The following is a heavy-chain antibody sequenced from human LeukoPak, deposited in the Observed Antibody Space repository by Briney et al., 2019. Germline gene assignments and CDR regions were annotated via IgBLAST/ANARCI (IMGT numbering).Heavy chain of an antibody. V-gene: IGHV7-4-1*02. D-gene: IGHD6-13*01. J-gene: IGHJ4*02. CDR2: INTYNGNP. CDR1: GYTFSSYA. CDR3: ARDPNIAAAGEQDY. Sequence: GASVKVSCKASGYTFSSYAMNWVRQAPGQGLEFMGWINTYNGNPTYAQAFTGRFVFSVDTSVSTAYLQISSLKAEDTAVYYCARDPNIAAAGEQDYWGQGTLVTVSS.